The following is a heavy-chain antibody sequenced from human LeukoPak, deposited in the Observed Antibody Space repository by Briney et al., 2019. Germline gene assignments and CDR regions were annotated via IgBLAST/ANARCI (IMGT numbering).Heavy chain of an antibody. V-gene: IGHV4-59*12. CDR3: ARVKVGGGSNYFDY. CDR2: IYYSGST. D-gene: IGHD3-10*01. Sequence: PSETLSLTCTVSGGSISSYYWSWIRQPPGKGLEWIGYIYYSGSTNYNPSLKSRVTISVDTSKNQFSLKLSSVTAADTAVYYCARVKVGGGSNYFDYWGQGTLVTVSS. J-gene: IGHJ4*02. CDR1: GGSISSYY.